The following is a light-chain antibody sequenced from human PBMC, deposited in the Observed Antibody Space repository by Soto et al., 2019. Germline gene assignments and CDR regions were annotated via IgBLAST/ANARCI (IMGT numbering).Light chain of an antibody. CDR2: WAS. CDR1: QSVLYRSNNKNY. J-gene: IGKJ1*01. CDR3: QQYYSTPVWT. Sequence: DIVMTQSPDSLAVSLGERATINCKSSQSVLYRSNNKNYLAWYQQKPGQPPKLLIYWASTREFGVPDRFSGSGSGTDFTLTISSLQAEDVAVYYCQQYYSTPVWTFGQGTKVEIK. V-gene: IGKV4-1*01.